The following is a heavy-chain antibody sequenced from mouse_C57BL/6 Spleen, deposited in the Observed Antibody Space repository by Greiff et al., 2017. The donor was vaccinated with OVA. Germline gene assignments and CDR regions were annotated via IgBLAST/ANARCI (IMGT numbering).Heavy chain of an antibody. CDR3: ARGDYYGSTYAMDY. CDR2: INPNYGTT. D-gene: IGHD1-1*01. J-gene: IGHJ4*01. Sequence: VQLQQSGPELVKPGASVKISCKASGYSFTDYNMNWVKQSNGKSLEWIGVINPNYGTTSYNRKFKGKATLTVDQSSSTAYMQLNSLTSEDSAVYYCARGDYYGSTYAMDYWGQGTSVTVSS. V-gene: IGHV1-39*01. CDR1: GYSFTDYN.